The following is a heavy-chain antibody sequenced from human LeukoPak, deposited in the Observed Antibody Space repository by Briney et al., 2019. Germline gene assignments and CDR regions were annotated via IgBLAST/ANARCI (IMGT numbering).Heavy chain of an antibody. V-gene: IGHV3-30*04. CDR2: ISYDGNNK. D-gene: IGHD3-22*01. CDR1: GFTFSSYA. J-gene: IGHJ4*02. CDR3: ARGPRFAIRMIVVVTKGHFDY. Sequence: GGSLRLSCAASGFTFSSYAVHWVRQAPGKGLEWVAAISYDGNNKYYADSVKGRFTISGDNSKNTLYLQMNSLRAEDTAVYYCARGPRFAIRMIVVVTKGHFDYWGQGALVTVSS.